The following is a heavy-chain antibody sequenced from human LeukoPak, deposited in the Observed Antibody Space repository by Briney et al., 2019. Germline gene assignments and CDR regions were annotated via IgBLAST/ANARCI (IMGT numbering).Heavy chain of an antibody. V-gene: IGHV4-34*01. CDR1: GGSFSGYY. D-gene: IGHD4-17*01. CDR3: ATVDGDYVAGYAFDI. J-gene: IGHJ3*02. CDR2: INHSGST. Sequence: SETLSLTCAVYGGSFSGYYWSWIRQPPGKGLEWIGEINHSGSTNYNPSLKSRVTISVDTSKNQFSLKLSSVTAADTAVYYCATVDGDYVAGYAFDIWGQGTMVTVSS.